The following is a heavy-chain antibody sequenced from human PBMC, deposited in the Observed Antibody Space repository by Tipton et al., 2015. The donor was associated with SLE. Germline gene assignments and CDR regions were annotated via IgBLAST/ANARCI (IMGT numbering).Heavy chain of an antibody. V-gene: IGHV4-59*08. D-gene: IGHD3-3*01. J-gene: IGHJ3*01. CDR2: IDQFGSA. CDR3: ARHGYDFWSGYYHHVFDV. Sequence: TLSLTCIVSGGSITGYYWSWIRQPPGKRLEWIGYIDQFGSANYNPSLQNRVTISVGRSKTQFSLKLRSVSAGDSAMYYCARHGYDFWSGYYHHVFDVWGQGTMLTVSS. CDR1: GGSITGYY.